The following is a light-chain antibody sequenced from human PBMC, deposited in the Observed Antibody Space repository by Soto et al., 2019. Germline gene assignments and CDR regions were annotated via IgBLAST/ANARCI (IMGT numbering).Light chain of an antibody. J-gene: IGLJ3*02. V-gene: IGLV3-21*02. CDR2: DDS. Sequence: SYELTQPPSVSVAPGQTARITCGGTNIGSKSVHWYQQKPGQAPVLVVYDDSDRPSGIPERFSGSNSGNTATLTISRVEAGDEADYYCQVWDSSSDHPKVFGGRTKLTVL. CDR1: NIGSKS. CDR3: QVWDSSSDHPKV.